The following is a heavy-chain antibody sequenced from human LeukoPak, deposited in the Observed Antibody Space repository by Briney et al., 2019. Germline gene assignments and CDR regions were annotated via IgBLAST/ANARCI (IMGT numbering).Heavy chain of an antibody. J-gene: IGHJ4*02. D-gene: IGHD3-22*01. Sequence: PSETLSLTCAVYGGSFSGYYWSWIRQPPGKGLEWIGEINHSGSTNYNPCLKSRVTISVDTSKNQFSLKLSPVTAADTAVYYCARGPNSSGYYYLGYWGQGTLVTVSS. CDR3: ARGPNSSGYYYLGY. V-gene: IGHV4-34*01. CDR1: GGSFSGYY. CDR2: INHSGST.